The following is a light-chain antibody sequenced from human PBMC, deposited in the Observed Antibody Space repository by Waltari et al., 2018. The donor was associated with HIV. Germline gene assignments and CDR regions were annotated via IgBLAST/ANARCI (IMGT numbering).Light chain of an antibody. CDR1: KLGDKY. CDR2: QAR. CDR3: QAWDSNTAHVL. J-gene: IGLJ2*01. Sequence: SYDLPQPPSVSVSPGQPASITCSGAKLGDKYASWYQQKAGQSPVLVIFQARQRPSGTPDRFSGSNAGNTATLTISGTQAMDEADYYCQAWDSNTAHVLFGGGTKVTVL. V-gene: IGLV3-1*01.